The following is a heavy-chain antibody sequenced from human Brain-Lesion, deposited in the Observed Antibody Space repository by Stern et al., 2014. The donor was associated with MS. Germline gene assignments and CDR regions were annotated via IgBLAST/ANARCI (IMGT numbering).Heavy chain of an antibody. V-gene: IGHV1-8*01. J-gene: IGHJ4*02. D-gene: IGHD2-2*01. CDR3: ARAVRNQLLSEY. Sequence: VQLVQSGAEVKKPGASVTVSCKASGYTFSSYDITWVRQAPGHGLEWMGWMNPYSGNTGYAQKFKGRISMTSDPSISTVYMELTSLTSDDTAVYFCARAVRNQLLSEYWGQGTLVTVSS. CDR2: MNPYSGNT. CDR1: GYTFSSYD.